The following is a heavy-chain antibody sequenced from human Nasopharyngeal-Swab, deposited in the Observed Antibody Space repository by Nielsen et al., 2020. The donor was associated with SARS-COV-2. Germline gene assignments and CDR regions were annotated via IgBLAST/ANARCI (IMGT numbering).Heavy chain of an antibody. CDR3: ARDVGIVGATLDN. V-gene: IGHV3-48*02. CDR2: ISSSSSTS. CDR1: GITISSNG. Sequence: GESLKISCEASGITISSNGMNWVRQAPGTGLEGVAYISSSSSTSYYAESVKGRFTISRDNPKNSLYLQMNSLRDEDTAVYYCARDVGIVGATLDNWGRGTLVTVSS. J-gene: IGHJ4*02. D-gene: IGHD1-26*01.